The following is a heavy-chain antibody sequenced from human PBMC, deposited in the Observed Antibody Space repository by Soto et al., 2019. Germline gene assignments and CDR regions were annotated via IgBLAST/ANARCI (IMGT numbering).Heavy chain of an antibody. CDR1: GFSFGDYG. Sequence: EVQLVESGGDLVQPGRSLRLSCAASGFSFGDYGMHWVRQVPGKGLEWVSGISWKSASIGYADSVKGRFTISRDNAQNLLYLQMNSLSAEDTALYHCAKSRGGTANGLDVWGQGTTVTVSS. J-gene: IGHJ6*02. CDR2: ISWKSASI. D-gene: IGHD2-15*01. CDR3: AKSRGGTANGLDV. V-gene: IGHV3-9*01.